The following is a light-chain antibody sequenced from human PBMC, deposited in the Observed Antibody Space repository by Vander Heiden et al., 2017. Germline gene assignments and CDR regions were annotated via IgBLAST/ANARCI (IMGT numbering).Light chain of an antibody. J-gene: IGKJ1*01. V-gene: IGKV3-20*01. CDR2: GAS. CDR1: QRVSSSS. Sequence: EIVLPQSPGTLSLSPGERAPLPCRASQRVSSSSLAWYQQKPGQAPRLLIYGASSRATGIPYRFSGRWSETDFTLTISRLEPEDFAVYYCQQYGSSPQTFGQGTKVEIK. CDR3: QQYGSSPQT.